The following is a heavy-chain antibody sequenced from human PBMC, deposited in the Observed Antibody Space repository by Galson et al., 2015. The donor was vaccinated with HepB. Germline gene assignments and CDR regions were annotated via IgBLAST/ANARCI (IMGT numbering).Heavy chain of an antibody. CDR3: ARGLGSGWSWVDY. J-gene: IGHJ4*02. D-gene: IGHD6-19*01. Sequence: SVKVSCKASGYTFTGYYMHWVRQAPGQGLEWMGWINPNSGGTNYAQKFQGWVTMARDTSISTAYMELSRLRSDDTAVYYCARGLGSGWSWVDYWGQGTLVTVSS. CDR1: GYTFTGYY. CDR2: INPNSGGT. V-gene: IGHV1-2*04.